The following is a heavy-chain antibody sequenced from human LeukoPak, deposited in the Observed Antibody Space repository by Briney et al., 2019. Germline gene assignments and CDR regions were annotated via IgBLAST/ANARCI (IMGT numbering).Heavy chain of an antibody. CDR1: GFTFSSYW. D-gene: IGHD3-22*01. Sequence: GRSLRLSCAASGFTFSSYWMHWVRQAPGKGLVWVSRINCDGSSTSYADSVKGRFTISRDNAKNTLYLQMNSLRAEDTAVYYCARGYYDSSGYYHDAFDIWGQGTMVTLYS. V-gene: IGHV3-74*01. CDR3: ARGYYDSSGYYHDAFDI. J-gene: IGHJ3*02. CDR2: INCDGSST.